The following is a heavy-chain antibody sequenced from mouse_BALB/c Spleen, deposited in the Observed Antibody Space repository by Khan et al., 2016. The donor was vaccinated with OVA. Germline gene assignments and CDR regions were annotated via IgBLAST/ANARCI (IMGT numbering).Heavy chain of an antibody. V-gene: IGHV3-2*02. CDR2: ISYSGNT. J-gene: IGHJ2*01. D-gene: IGHD1-1*01. Sequence: VQLQQSGPGLVKPSQSLSLICTVTGYSITSDYAWNWIRQFPGNKLEWMGFISYSGNTNYNPSLKSRISITRDTSKNQFFLHLNSVTTEDTATYYRARVYGGDFDYWGQGTTLTVSS. CDR3: ARVYGGDFDY. CDR1: GYSITSDYA.